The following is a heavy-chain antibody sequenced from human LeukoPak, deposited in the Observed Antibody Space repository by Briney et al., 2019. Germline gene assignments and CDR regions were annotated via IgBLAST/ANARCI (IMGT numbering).Heavy chain of an antibody. V-gene: IGHV3-11*04. CDR2: ISSSGSTI. Sequence: GGSLRLSCAASGFTFSHAWMSWVRQAPGKGLEWVSYISSSGSTIYYADSVKGRFTISRDNAKNSPYLRMSSLRAEDTAIYYCARVTFNYFDYWGQGTLVTVSS. D-gene: IGHD1-14*01. CDR1: GFTFSHAW. J-gene: IGHJ4*02. CDR3: ARVTFNYFDY.